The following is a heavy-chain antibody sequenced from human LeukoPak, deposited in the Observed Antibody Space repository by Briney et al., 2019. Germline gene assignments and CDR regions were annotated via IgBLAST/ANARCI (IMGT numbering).Heavy chain of an antibody. V-gene: IGHV3-23*01. Sequence: GGSLRLSCAASGFTFSNAWMNWVRQAPGKGLEWVSSITGSDDSTYYADSVKDRFTISRDDSKNTLFLQMNSLRAEDTAVYYCAKSRSMISTSCYNYWGQGTLVTVSS. CDR1: GFTFSNAW. J-gene: IGHJ4*02. D-gene: IGHD2-2*02. CDR3: AKSRSMISTSCYNY. CDR2: ITGSDDST.